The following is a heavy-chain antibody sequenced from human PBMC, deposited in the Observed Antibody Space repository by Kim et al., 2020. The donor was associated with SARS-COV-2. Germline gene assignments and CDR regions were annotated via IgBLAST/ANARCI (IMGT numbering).Heavy chain of an antibody. CDR1: GFTFNDYW. J-gene: IGHJ4*02. CDR2: MSQGGSEM. CDR3: VCERRGH. Sequence: GGSLRLSCEASGFTFNDYWMSWVRQAPGKGLEWVAKMSQGGSEMYYVDSVKGRFTISRDNAKNSLFLQMNRLRVEDTAVYYCVCERRGHWGQGTLVTVSS. D-gene: IGHD3-10*01. V-gene: IGHV3-7*01.